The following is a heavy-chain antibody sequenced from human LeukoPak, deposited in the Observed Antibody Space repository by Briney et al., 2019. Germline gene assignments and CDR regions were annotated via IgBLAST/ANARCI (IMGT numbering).Heavy chain of an antibody. Sequence: GGSLRLSCAASGFTFSHYAIHWVRQAPGKGLEWVAVISFDGSNKYFPDSVKGRFTISRDNARNSVYLQMNSLRAEDTAVYYCARVHTSSYAADLWGQGTLVTVSS. CDR3: ARVHTSSYAADL. V-gene: IGHV3-30*04. CDR2: ISFDGSNK. CDR1: GFTFSHYA. J-gene: IGHJ5*02. D-gene: IGHD3-22*01.